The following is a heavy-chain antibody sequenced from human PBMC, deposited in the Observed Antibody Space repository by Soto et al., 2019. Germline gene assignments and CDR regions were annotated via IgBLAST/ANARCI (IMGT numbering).Heavy chain of an antibody. CDR1: GFTFSDYA. CDR3: ARDLTPLGLTHYTGMDV. Sequence: QVKLVESGGGLVQHARSLRLSCAASGFTFSDYALHWVRQAPGKGLEWVAVISGDGSNQYYSDSVKGRFTISRDNPKNTLDLQMNSLSAEDTDVYYCARDLTPLGLTHYTGMDVWGQGTTVTVAS. CDR2: ISGDGSNQ. J-gene: IGHJ6*01. V-gene: IGHV3-30-3*01. D-gene: IGHD3-9*01.